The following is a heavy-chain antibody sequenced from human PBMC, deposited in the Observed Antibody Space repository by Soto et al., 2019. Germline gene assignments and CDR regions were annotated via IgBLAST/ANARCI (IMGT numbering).Heavy chain of an antibody. V-gene: IGHV1-69*02. D-gene: IGHD5-18*01. CDR1: GGTFSSYT. J-gene: IGHJ6*03. Sequence: ASVKVSCKASGGTFSSYTISWVRQAPGQGLEWMGRIIPILGIANYAQKFQGRVTITADKSTSTAYMELSSLRSEDTAVYYCARTILPIQLWHPVNYYYYYMDVWGKGTTVTVSS. CDR2: IIPILGIA. CDR3: ARTILPIQLWHPVNYYYYYMDV.